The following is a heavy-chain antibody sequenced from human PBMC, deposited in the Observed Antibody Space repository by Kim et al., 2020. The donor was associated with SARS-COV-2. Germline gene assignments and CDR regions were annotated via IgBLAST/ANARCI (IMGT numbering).Heavy chain of an antibody. CDR2: IYYSGST. V-gene: IGHV4-31*03. J-gene: IGHJ4*02. Sequence: SETLSLTCTVSGGSISSGGYYWSWIRQHPGKGLEWIGYIYYSGSTYYNPSLKSRVTISVDTSKNQFSLKLSSVTAADTAVYYCARVGVVVVTAIPGYFDYWGQGTLVTVSS. D-gene: IGHD2-21*02. CDR3: ARVGVVVVTAIPGYFDY. CDR1: GGSISSGGYY.